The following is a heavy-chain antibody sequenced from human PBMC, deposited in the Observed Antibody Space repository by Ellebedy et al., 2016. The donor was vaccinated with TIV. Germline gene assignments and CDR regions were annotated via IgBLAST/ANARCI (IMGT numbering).Heavy chain of an antibody. V-gene: IGHV1-8*01. CDR3: ARSRAKARFLEWLSSYWYFDL. CDR2: MNPNSGNT. CDR1: GYTFTSYD. J-gene: IGHJ2*01. D-gene: IGHD3-3*01. Sequence: AASVKVSCKASGYTFTSYDINWVRQATGQGLEWMGWMNPNSGNTGYAQKFQGRVTMTRNTSISTAYMELSSLRSEDTAVYYCARSRAKARFLEWLSSYWYFDLWGRGTLVTVSS.